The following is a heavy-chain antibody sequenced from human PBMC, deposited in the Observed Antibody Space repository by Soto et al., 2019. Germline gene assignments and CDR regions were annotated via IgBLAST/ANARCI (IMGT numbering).Heavy chain of an antibody. CDR1: GYTFTGYY. D-gene: IGHD2-2*01. Sequence: ASVKVSCKASGYTFTGYYMHWVRQAPGQGLEWIGWINPNSGGTNYAQKFQGRVTMTRDTSISTAYMELSRLRSDDTAVYYGATLPAPPGVVVPAAMVDYYYGMDVGGQGTTVTVSS. J-gene: IGHJ6*02. V-gene: IGHV1-2*02. CDR3: ATLPAPPGVVVPAAMVDYYYGMDV. CDR2: INPNSGGT.